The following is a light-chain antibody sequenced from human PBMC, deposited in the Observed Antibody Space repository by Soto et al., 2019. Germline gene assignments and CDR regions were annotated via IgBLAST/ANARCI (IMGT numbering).Light chain of an antibody. J-gene: IGKJ3*01. Sequence: DLQMTQSPTSLSASVGDRVTITCRASQGISNELGWFQQQPGKAPKSLIYDATNLQSGVPSKFSGSGSGTEFTLIISSLQPEDFATYYCLQYHSHPFTFGPGTRVDIK. V-gene: IGKV1-16*02. CDR1: QGISNE. CDR2: DAT. CDR3: LQYHSHPFT.